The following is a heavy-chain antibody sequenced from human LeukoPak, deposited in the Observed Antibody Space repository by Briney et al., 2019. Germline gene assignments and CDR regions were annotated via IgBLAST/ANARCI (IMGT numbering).Heavy chain of an antibody. D-gene: IGHD4/OR15-4a*01. J-gene: IGHJ4*02. CDR2: ISSGGGNI. CDR1: GFTFSSYT. V-gene: IGHV3-48*02. Sequence: GGSLRLSCAASGFTFSSYTMNWVRQAPGQGLEWVSYISSGGGNIFYADSVKGRFSISRDNAKNSLYLQMNSLRDDDTAVYFCAREVRGTYLDYWGQGTLVTVSS. CDR3: AREVRGTYLDY.